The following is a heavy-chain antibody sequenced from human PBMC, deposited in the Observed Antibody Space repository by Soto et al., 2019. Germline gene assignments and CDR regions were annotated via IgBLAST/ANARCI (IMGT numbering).Heavy chain of an antibody. CDR3: ARDSGWPILNFDN. Sequence: GGSLRLSCAASDFDFSSYGIHWVRQAPGKGLEWVAASSYDGRETFYADSAKGRFTVSKEMSKNTAFLQMNALRHEDTAVYFCARDSGWPILNFDNWGQGAPVTV. J-gene: IGHJ4*02. CDR2: SSYDGRET. V-gene: IGHV3-30*03. CDR1: DFDFSSYG. D-gene: IGHD3-10*01.